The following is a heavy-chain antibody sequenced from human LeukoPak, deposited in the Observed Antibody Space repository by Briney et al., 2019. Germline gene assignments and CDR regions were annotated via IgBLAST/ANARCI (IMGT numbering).Heavy chain of an antibody. J-gene: IGHJ4*02. D-gene: IGHD3-3*01. V-gene: IGHV3-23*01. Sequence: GGSLRLSCSASGFTFSNYGMSWVRQAPGKGLEWVSGIHGSSGSTYYADSVKGRSTISRDNSKNTLYLQMNSLRAEDTAVYYCARGYDFWSGYSFDSWGQGTLVTVSS. CDR3: ARGYDFWSGYSFDS. CDR1: GFTFSNYG. CDR2: IHGSSGST.